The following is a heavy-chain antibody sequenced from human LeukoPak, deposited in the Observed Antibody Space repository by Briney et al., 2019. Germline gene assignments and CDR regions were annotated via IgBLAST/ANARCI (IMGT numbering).Heavy chain of an antibody. CDR1: GFTFSNYG. J-gene: IGHJ4*02. CDR2: ISHDGSNN. D-gene: IGHD2-15*01. CDR3: AKVRVGTAHFDY. Sequence: GGSLRLSCAASGFTFSNYGMHWVRQAPGKGLEWVVVISHDGSNNNYADSVKGRFTICRDNSKNTLYLQMNSLRPEDTAVYYCAKVRVGTAHFDYWXQGXLXTXSX. V-gene: IGHV3-30*18.